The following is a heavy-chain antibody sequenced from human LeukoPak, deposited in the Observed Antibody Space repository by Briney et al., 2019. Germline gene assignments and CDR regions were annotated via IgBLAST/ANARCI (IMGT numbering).Heavy chain of an antibody. D-gene: IGHD1-26*01. Sequence: GGSLRLSCAASGFTFSNYWVTWVRQAPGKGLEWVANIKQDGSQKYYLDSVKGRFTISRDNGKNSLYLQMNDLRAEDTAVYYCARDALVRTTRYYFDSWGQGSLVTVSS. CDR2: IKQDGSQK. V-gene: IGHV3-7*01. CDR1: GFTFSNYW. J-gene: IGHJ4*02. CDR3: ARDALVRTTRYYFDS.